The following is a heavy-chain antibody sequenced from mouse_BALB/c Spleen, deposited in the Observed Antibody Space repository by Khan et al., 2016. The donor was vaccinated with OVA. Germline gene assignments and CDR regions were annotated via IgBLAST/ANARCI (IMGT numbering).Heavy chain of an antibody. CDR3: ARRGDGDWFAY. V-gene: IGHV9-3-1*01. D-gene: IGHD2-13*01. J-gene: IGHJ3*01. CDR1: GYTFTNYG. CDR2: INTYTGEP. Sequence: QIQLVQSGPELKKPGETVKISCKASGYTFTNYGMNWVKQAPGKGLKWMGWINTYTGEPTYADDFKGRFAFSSETSASTAYLQINNLKNENTATYFCARRGDGDWFAYWGQGTLVTVSA.